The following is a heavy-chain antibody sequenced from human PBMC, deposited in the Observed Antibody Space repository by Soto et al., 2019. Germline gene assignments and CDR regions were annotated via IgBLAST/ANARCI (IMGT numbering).Heavy chain of an antibody. J-gene: IGHJ3*01. CDR3: VRGDRGGFDL. Sequence: EVQLVESEGGLVQRGGSLRLSCAASGFTFNYYWMHWVRQAPGQGLVWVSHIHSDGSKTTYADSVKGRFTISRDNVKNTQFLQMNSLRAEDTAVYYCVRGDRGGFDLWGQGTAVTVSS. D-gene: IGHD2-21*02. CDR1: GFTFNYYW. V-gene: IGHV3-74*01. CDR2: IHSDGSKT.